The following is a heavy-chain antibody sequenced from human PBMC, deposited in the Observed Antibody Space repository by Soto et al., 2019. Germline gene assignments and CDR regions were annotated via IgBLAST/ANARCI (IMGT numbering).Heavy chain of an antibody. CDR3: ARVVRGGSCYGCFQH. J-gene: IGHJ1*01. Sequence: GGSLRLSCAASGFTFSSYSMNWVRQAPGKGLEWVSSISSSSSYIYYADSVKGRFTISRDNAKNSLYLQMNSLRAEDTAVYYCARVVRGGSCYGCFQHWGQGTLVTVSS. D-gene: IGHD2-15*01. CDR1: GFTFSSYS. CDR2: ISSSSSYI. V-gene: IGHV3-21*01.